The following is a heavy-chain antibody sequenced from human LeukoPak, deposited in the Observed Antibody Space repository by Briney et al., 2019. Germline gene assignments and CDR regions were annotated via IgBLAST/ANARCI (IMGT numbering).Heavy chain of an antibody. CDR3: ARSPYDYVWGSYRILDY. J-gene: IGHJ4*02. D-gene: IGHD3-16*02. Sequence: ASETLSLTCAVYGGSFSGYYWSWIRQPPGKGLEWIGEINHSGSTNYNPSLKSRVTISVDTSKNQFSLKLSSVTAADTAVYCCARSPYDYVWGSYRILDYWGQGTLVTVSS. V-gene: IGHV4-34*01. CDR2: INHSGST. CDR1: GGSFSGYY.